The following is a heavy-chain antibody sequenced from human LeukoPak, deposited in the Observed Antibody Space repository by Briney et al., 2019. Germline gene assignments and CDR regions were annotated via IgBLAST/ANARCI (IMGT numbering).Heavy chain of an antibody. D-gene: IGHD2-21*01. V-gene: IGHV4-39*02. CDR2: MYYRGTT. CDR1: GGSISSSSYY. Sequence: SETLSLTCRVSGGSISSSSYYWGWIRQSPGKGLEWIGSMYYRGTTYEDSSLKSRLTLSIVTSNNQFFLKLTSVTAADTAVYYCAREYSRSVVAGSRPDLWGQGLLVTVSS. CDR3: AREYSRSVVAGSRPDL. J-gene: IGHJ4*02.